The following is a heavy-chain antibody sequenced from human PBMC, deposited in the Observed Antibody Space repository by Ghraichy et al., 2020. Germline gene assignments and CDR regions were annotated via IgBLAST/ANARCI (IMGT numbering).Heavy chain of an antibody. J-gene: IGHJ5*02. CDR2: IGASGGAT. V-gene: IGHV3-23*01. Sequence: GGSLRLSCAASGLTFSNYAMTWVRQAPGQGLEWVSGIGASGGATYYADSVKGRFTISRDNSKSTLYLQMNSLRPEDTAIYYCAKAWGYCSGGTCPSYNWFAPWGQGTLVTVSS. D-gene: IGHD2-15*01. CDR1: GLTFSNYA. CDR3: AKAWGYCSGGTCPSYNWFAP.